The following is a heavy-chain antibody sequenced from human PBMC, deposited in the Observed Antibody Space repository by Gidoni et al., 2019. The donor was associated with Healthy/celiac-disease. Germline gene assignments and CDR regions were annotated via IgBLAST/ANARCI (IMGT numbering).Heavy chain of an antibody. D-gene: IGHD2-15*01. J-gene: IGHJ3*02. V-gene: IGHV3-30-3*01. CDR1: GFTCSSYA. Sequence: QVQLVESGGGVVQPGRSLRLSCAASGFTCSSYAMHWVRQAPGKGLEWVAVISYDGSNKYYADSVKGRFTISRDNSKNTLYLQMNSLRAEDTAVYYCARDQNVVVVAARRNDAFDIWGQGTMVTVSS. CDR3: ARDQNVVVVAARRNDAFDI. CDR2: ISYDGSNK.